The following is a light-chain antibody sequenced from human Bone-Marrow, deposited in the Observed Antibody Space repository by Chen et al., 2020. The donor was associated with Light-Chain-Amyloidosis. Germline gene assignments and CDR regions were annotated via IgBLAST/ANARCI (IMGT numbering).Light chain of an antibody. V-gene: IGLV1-51*01. Sequence: HSAFLQPPSVSAAPGLHVPISCSGSSSNIVTHYVSWYQQLPGTAPKLLIYDNNLPPSSIPDLFACSKSGASTTLDITGLLTGDEAIYYCGTWQSGLSAGVFGGGTKLTVL. J-gene: IGLJ2*01. CDR3: GTWQSGLSAGV. CDR2: DNN. CDR1: SSNIVTHY.